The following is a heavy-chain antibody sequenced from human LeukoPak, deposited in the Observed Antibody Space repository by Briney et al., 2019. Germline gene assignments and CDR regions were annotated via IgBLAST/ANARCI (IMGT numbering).Heavy chain of an antibody. CDR1: GGSISSSSYY. Sequence: SETLSLTCTVSGGSISSSSYYWGWIRQPPGKGLEWIGSIYYSGSTYYNPSLKSRVTISVDTSKNQFSLKLSSVTAADTAVYYCARATNAFIPDYWGQGTLVTVSS. J-gene: IGHJ4*02. CDR2: IYYSGST. CDR3: ARATNAFIPDY. V-gene: IGHV4-39*07. D-gene: IGHD3-3*02.